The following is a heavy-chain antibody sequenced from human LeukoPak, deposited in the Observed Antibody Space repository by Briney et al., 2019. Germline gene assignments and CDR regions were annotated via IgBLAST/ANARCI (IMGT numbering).Heavy chain of an antibody. D-gene: IGHD3-9*01. CDR1: GFTFSNYA. Sequence: PGVSLRLSCAASGFTFSNYAMAWVRQAPGQGLEWVSVITGNSGTIYYSDSVKGRFTVSRDNSKNILYMQMNSLGVEDTAVYYCARYDISTYERRAFDYWGQGTLVAVSS. CDR3: ARYDISTYERRAFDY. J-gene: IGHJ4*02. V-gene: IGHV3-23*01. CDR2: ITGNSGTI.